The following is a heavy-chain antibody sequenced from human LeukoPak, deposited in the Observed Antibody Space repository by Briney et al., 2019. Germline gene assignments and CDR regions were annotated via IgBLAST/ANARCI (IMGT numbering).Heavy chain of an antibody. J-gene: IGHJ5*02. CDR3: ARHIRGNWNLLNWFDP. Sequence: PSETLSLTCAVSGGSISSSNWWAWVRQPPGKGLEWIGERHHSGSTNYNPSLKSRVTISVDTSKNQFSLKLSSVTAADTAVYYCARHIRGNWNLLNWFDPWGQGTLVTVSS. D-gene: IGHD1-7*01. V-gene: IGHV4-4*02. CDR2: RHHSGST. CDR1: GGSISSSNW.